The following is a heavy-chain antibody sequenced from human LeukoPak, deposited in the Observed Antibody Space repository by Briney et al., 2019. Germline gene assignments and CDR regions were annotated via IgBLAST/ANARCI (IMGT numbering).Heavy chain of an antibody. CDR3: VKDNMIVVSAMIQY. CDR2: ISSNGGST. D-gene: IGHD3-22*01. CDR1: GFTFSNFH. V-gene: IGHV3-64D*08. Sequence: PGGTLRLSCSVSGFTFSNFHMHWVRQAPGKGLEYVAFISSNGGSTNYADSVKGRFTVCRDSSKNTLYLEMSTLRTEDAAVYYCVKDNMIVVSAMIQYWGQGTLVTVSS. J-gene: IGHJ1*01.